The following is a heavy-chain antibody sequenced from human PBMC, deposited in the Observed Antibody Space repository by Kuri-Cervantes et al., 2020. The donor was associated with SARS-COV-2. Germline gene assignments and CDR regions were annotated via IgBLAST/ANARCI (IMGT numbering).Heavy chain of an antibody. Sequence: LRLSCTVSGGSISSGGYYWSWIRQHPGKGLEWIGYIYYSGSTYYNPSLKSRVTISVDTSKNQFSLKLSSVTAADTAVYYCAREYYDILTGHQLFDYWGQGTLVTVSS. CDR2: IYYSGST. D-gene: IGHD3-9*01. V-gene: IGHV4-31*02. J-gene: IGHJ4*02. CDR1: GGSISSGGYY. CDR3: AREYYDILTGHQLFDY.